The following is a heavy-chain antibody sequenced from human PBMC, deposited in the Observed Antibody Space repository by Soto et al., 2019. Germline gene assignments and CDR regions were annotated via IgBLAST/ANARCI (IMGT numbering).Heavy chain of an antibody. CDR1: GYTFTSYG. D-gene: IGHD6-19*01. CDR3: ARDFQWLVPSYYFDY. V-gene: IGHV1-18*01. Sequence: GASVKVSCKASGYTFTSYGISWVRQAPGQGLEWMGWISAYNGNTNYAQKLQGRVTMTTDTSTSTAYMELRSLRSDDTAVYYCARDFQWLVPSYYFDYWGQGTLVTVSS. J-gene: IGHJ4*02. CDR2: ISAYNGNT.